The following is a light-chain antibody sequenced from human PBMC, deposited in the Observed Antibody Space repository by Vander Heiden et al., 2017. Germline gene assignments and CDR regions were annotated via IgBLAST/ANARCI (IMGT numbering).Light chain of an antibody. CDR3: CSYVGSYKV. CDR2: DVN. J-gene: IGLJ1*01. V-gene: IGLV2-11*02. Sequence: QSALTQPRSVSGSPGQSVTISCTGTSSDGVGYKYVSRYQQQPGKARNSLIYDVNKRPSGVPDRFSGSKSGNTASLTISGLQADDETDYYCCSYVGSYKVFGTGTAVTVL. CDR1: SSDGVGYKY.